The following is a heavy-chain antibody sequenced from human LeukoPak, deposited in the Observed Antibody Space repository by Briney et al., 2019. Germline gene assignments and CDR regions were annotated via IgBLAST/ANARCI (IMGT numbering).Heavy chain of an antibody. CDR3: AREDDGNYFDY. D-gene: IGHD1-26*01. Sequence: GGSLRLSCAASGFTFSSYWMSWVRQAPGKGLEWVANIKQDGSEKYYVDSVEGRFTISRDNAKNSLYLQMNSLRAEDTAVYYCAREDDGNYFDYWGQGTLVTVSS. J-gene: IGHJ4*02. CDR2: IKQDGSEK. V-gene: IGHV3-7*01. CDR1: GFTFSSYW.